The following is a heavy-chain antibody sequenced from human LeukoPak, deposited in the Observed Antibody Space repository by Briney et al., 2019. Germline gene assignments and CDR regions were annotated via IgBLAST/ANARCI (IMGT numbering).Heavy chain of an antibody. CDR1: GYTFTSYY. CDR2: INPSGGST. D-gene: IGHD5-24*01. J-gene: IGHJ6*02. Sequence: ASVKVSCKASGYTFTSYYMHWVRQAPGQGLEWMGIINPSGGSTSYAQKFQGRVTMTRDTSTSTVYMELSSLRAEDTAVYYCAREEVEMATIPYYYYGMDVWGQGTTVTVSS. CDR3: AREEVEMATIPYYYYGMDV. V-gene: IGHV1-46*01.